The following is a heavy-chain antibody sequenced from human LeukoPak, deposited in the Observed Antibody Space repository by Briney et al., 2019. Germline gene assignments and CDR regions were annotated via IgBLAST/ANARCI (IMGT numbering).Heavy chain of an antibody. D-gene: IGHD2-15*01. CDR2: IYHSGST. V-gene: IGHV4-4*02. CDR1: GGSISSSNW. J-gene: IGHJ5*02. CDR3: ARDQGSWYGIRP. Sequence: PSETLSLTCAVSGGSISSSNWWSWVRQPPGKGLEWIGEIYHSGSTNYNPSLKSRVTISVDKSKNQFSLQLNSVTPEDTAVYYCARDQGSWYGIRPWGQGTLVTVSS.